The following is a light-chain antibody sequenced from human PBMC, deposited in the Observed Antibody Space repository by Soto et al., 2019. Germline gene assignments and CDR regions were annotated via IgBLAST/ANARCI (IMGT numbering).Light chain of an antibody. CDR2: GTS. J-gene: IGKJ3*01. CDR1: QSVSSKY. Sequence: EIVLTQSPGTLSLSPGERATLPCRASQSVSSKYLARYQQKPGQAPRVLIYGTSIRASGVPERFSGGGSGTDFTLTITRLEPEDFAVYYCQQYGSSLFTFGPGT. V-gene: IGKV3-20*01. CDR3: QQYGSSLFT.